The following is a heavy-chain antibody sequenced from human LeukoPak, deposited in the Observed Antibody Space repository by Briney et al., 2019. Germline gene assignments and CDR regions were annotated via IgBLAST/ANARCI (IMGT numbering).Heavy chain of an antibody. Sequence: PGRSLRLSCAASGFTFSSYAMHWVRQAPGKGLEGVAVISYDGSNKYYADSVKGRFTISGDNSKNTLYLQMYSLRAEDTAVYYCARDLARFLEWLSHFFLYYFDYWGQGTLVTVSS. D-gene: IGHD3-3*01. CDR3: ARDLARFLEWLSHFFLYYFDY. V-gene: IGHV3-30*04. CDR1: GFTFSSYA. CDR2: ISYDGSNK. J-gene: IGHJ4*02.